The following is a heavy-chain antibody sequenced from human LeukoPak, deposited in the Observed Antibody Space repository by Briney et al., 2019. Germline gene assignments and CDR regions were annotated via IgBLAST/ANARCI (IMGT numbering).Heavy chain of an antibody. J-gene: IGHJ4*02. CDR3: ARGLVFWSGYYSSYYFDY. CDR2: IWYDGSNK. D-gene: IGHD3-3*01. V-gene: IGHV3-33*01. CDR1: GFTFSSYG. Sequence: PGGSLRLSCAASGFTFSSYGMHWVRQAPGKGLEWVAVIWYDGSNKYYADSVKGRFTISRDNSKNTLYLQMNSLRAEDTAVYYCARGLVFWSGYYSSYYFDYWGQGTLVTVSS.